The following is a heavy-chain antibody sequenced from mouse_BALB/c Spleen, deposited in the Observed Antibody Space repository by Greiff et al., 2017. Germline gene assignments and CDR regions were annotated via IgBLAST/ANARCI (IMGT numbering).Heavy chain of an antibody. CDR2: IYPGDGDT. V-gene: IGHV1-87*01. J-gene: IGHJ4*01. Sequence: AQLQQSGAELARPGASVKLSCKASGYTFTSYWVQWVKQRPGQGLEWIGAIYPGDGDTRYTQKFKGKATLTADKSSSTAYMQLSSLASEDSAVYYCASYYGYAMDYWGQGTSVTVSS. D-gene: IGHD1-1*01. CDR1: GYTFTSYW. CDR3: ASYYGYAMDY.